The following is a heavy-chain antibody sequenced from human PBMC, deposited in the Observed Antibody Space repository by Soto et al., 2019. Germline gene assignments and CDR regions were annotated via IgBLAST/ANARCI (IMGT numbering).Heavy chain of an antibody. CDR3: ARDGYSYGPHYYYGMDV. V-gene: IGHV3-48*01. CDR1: GFTFTSLG. J-gene: IGHJ6*02. CDR2: ITSGSSSK. Sequence: PGGSLRISWAGSGFTFTSLGRNWVRQEPGKGLEWVSHITSGSSSKYYADSVKGRFTISRDDSKNTLYLQMNSLRAEDTAVYYCARDGYSYGPHYYYGMDVWGQGTTVTVSS. D-gene: IGHD5-18*01.